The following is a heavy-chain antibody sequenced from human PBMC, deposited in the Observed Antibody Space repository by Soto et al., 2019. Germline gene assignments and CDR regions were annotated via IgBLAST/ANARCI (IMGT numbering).Heavy chain of an antibody. J-gene: IGHJ4*02. CDR3: AATRSPKWLRTPPHYDY. CDR1: GYTLTELS. D-gene: IGHD5-12*01. V-gene: IGHV1-24*01. Sequence: ASVKVSCKVSGYTLTELSMYLVRQAPGKGLEWMGGFDPENGETIYAQKFQGRVTMTEDTSTDTAYMELSSLRSEDTAVYYRAATRSPKWLRTPPHYDYWGQGTLVTVSS. CDR2: FDPENGET.